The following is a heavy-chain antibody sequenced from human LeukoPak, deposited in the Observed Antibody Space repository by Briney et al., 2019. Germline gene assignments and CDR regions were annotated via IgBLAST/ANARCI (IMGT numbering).Heavy chain of an antibody. V-gene: IGHV1-8*01. Sequence: GASVKVSCKASGYTFTSYDINWVRQATGQGLEWMGWMNPNSGNTGYAQKFQGRVTMTRNTSISTAYMELSSLRSEDTAVYYCARAKVGYCSGGSCYSINYYYYMDVWGKGTTVTISS. D-gene: IGHD2-15*01. J-gene: IGHJ6*03. CDR3: ARAKVGYCSGGSCYSINYYYYMDV. CDR1: GYTFTSYD. CDR2: MNPNSGNT.